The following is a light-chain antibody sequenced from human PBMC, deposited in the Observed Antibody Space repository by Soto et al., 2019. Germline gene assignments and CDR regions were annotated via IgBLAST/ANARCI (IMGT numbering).Light chain of an antibody. Sequence: DIQMTQTPATLSAFAGDRVTVTCRASQSVSSWVAWYQEKPGRGPKLLIYDASTWQSGVPSRFIGSGSGTEFTLTISSLQAEDVAVYYCQQYYSTPLTFGGGTKV. V-gene: IGKV1-5*01. CDR1: QSVSSW. J-gene: IGKJ4*01. CDR3: QQYYSTPLT. CDR2: DAS.